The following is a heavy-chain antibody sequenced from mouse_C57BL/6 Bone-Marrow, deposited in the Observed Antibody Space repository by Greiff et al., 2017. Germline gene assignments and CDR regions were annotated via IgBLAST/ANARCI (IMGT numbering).Heavy chain of an antibody. D-gene: IGHD2-4*01. CDR3: ARDGGLRWFAY. J-gene: IGHJ3*01. V-gene: IGHV5-4*01. CDR1: GFTFSSYA. CDR2: SSDGGSYT. Sequence: VMLVESGGGLVKPGGSLKLSCAASGFTFSSYAMSWVRQTPEKRLEWVATSSDGGSYTYSPDNVKGRFTISRDNAKNNLYLQMSHLKSEDTAMYYCARDGGLRWFAYWGQGTLVTVSA.